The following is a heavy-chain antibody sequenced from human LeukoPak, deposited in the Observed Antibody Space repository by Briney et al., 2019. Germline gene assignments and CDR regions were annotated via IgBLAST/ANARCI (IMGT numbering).Heavy chain of an antibody. CDR3: ARDSPLDTTLNS. V-gene: IGHV3-21*01. D-gene: IGHD5-18*01. CDR2: ISGTGGYI. Sequence: GSLRLSCAASGFIFNNYYMSWVRQAPGKGLEWISSISGTGGYIYYADSVRGRFTISRDNAGNSLYLQMNSLRAEDTAFYYCARDSPLDTTLNSWGQGTLVTVSS. CDR1: GFIFNNYY. J-gene: IGHJ5*02.